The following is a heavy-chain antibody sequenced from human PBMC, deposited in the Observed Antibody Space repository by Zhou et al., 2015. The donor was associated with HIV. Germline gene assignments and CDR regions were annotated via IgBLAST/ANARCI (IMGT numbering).Heavy chain of an antibody. Sequence: QVQLVQSGAEVKKPGSSVKVSCKASGGTFSSYAISWVRQAPGQGLEWMGGIIPIFGTANYAQKFQGRVTITADESTSTAYMELSSLRSEDTAVYYCARERVVVPAAMGNAFDIWGQGTMVTVSS. V-gene: IGHV1-69*12. CDR3: ARERVVVPAAMGNAFDI. CDR1: GGTFSSYA. CDR2: IIPIFGTA. J-gene: IGHJ3*02. D-gene: IGHD2-2*01.